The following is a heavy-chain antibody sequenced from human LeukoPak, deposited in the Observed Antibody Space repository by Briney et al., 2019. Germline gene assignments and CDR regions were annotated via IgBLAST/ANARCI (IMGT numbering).Heavy chain of an antibody. CDR1: GGSISSGGYY. CDR2: IYYSGST. D-gene: IGHD3-9*01. J-gene: IGHJ6*03. CDR3: ASAGPLVTPRFAYYYMDV. Sequence: PSETLSLTCTVSGGSISSGGYYWSWIRQDPGKGLEWIGYIYYSGSTYYNPSLKSRVTISVDTSKNQFSLKLSSVTAADTAVYYCASAGPLVTPRFAYYYMDVWGKGTTVTVSS. V-gene: IGHV4-31*03.